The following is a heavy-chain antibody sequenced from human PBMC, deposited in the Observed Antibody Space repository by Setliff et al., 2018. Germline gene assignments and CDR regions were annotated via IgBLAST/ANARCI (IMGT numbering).Heavy chain of an antibody. V-gene: IGHV4-59*01. D-gene: IGHD2-21*02. CDR2: IYYSGST. CDR1: GGSISSYY. J-gene: IGHJ4*02. Sequence: LSLTCTVSGGSISSYYRSWIRQPPGKGLEWIGYIYYSGSTNYNPSLKSRVTISVDTSKNQFSLKLSSVTAADTAVYYCARDRGGDWIYYFDYWGQGTLVTVSS. CDR3: ARDRGGDWIYYFDY.